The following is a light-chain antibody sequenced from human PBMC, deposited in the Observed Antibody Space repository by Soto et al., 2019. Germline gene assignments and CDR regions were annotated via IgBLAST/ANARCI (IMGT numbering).Light chain of an antibody. CDR2: GAS. CDR3: QQFDDSVT. Sequence: EIVMRQSPATLSVSPGERASLSCRASQSISSKLAWYQQKPGQAPRLLIYGASTRATGIPVRFSGSGSGTDFTLTISGLEPEDSAVYYCQQFDDSVTFGQGTRLEIK. CDR1: QSISSK. J-gene: IGKJ5*01. V-gene: IGKV3-15*01.